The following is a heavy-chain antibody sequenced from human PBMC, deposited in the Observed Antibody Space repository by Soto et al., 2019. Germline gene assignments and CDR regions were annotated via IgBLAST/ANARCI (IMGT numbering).Heavy chain of an antibody. V-gene: IGHV3-23*01. CDR1: GFTFSSYA. CDR3: AKPPFMARGVIIKPFDY. Sequence: PGGSLRLSCAASGFTFSSYAMSWVRQAPGKGLEWVSAISGSGGSTYYADSVKGRFTISRDNSKNTLYLQMNSLRAEDTAVYYCAKPPFMARGVIIKPFDYWGQGTLVTVSS. J-gene: IGHJ4*02. D-gene: IGHD3-10*01. CDR2: ISGSGGST.